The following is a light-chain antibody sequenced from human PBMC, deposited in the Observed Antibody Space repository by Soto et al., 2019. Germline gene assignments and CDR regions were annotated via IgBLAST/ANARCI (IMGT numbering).Light chain of an antibody. CDR3: QSYDSSRSGYVV. J-gene: IGLJ2*01. Sequence: QSVLTQPPSVSGAPGQRVTISCTGRSSNIGAGYDVHWYQQLPGTAPKLLIYGNSNRPSGVPDRFSGSKSGTSASLAITGLQAEYEADYYCQSYDSSRSGYVVFGGGTKLTVL. CDR1: SSNIGAGYD. V-gene: IGLV1-40*01. CDR2: GNS.